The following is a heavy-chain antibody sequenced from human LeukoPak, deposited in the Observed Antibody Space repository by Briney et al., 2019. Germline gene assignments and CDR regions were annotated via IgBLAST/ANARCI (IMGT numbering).Heavy chain of an antibody. CDR1: GFTVSSNY. CDR3: ATYPYCSGGSCYLAIGTFDI. V-gene: IGHV3-66*01. D-gene: IGHD2-15*01. CDR2: IYSGGST. Sequence: GGSVSLSCAASGFTVSSNYMSWVRQAPGEGREWVSVIYSGGSTYYADSVKGRFTISRDNSKNTLYLQMNSLTAGDTAVYYCATYPYCSGGSCYLAIGTFDIWGQGTMVTVSS. J-gene: IGHJ3*02.